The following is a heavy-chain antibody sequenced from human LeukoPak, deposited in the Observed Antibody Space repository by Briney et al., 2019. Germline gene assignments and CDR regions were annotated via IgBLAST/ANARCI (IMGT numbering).Heavy chain of an antibody. D-gene: IGHD5-12*01. Sequence: PSETLSLTCTVSGGSISSYSWSWIRQPPGKGLEWIGYIYDSGSTNYNPSLKSRVTMSIDTSKNQFSLKLTSVTAADTAVYYCARGGSPRFDPWGQGTLVTVSP. CDR2: IYDSGST. J-gene: IGHJ5*02. CDR1: GGSISSYS. V-gene: IGHV4-59*01. CDR3: ARGGSPRFDP.